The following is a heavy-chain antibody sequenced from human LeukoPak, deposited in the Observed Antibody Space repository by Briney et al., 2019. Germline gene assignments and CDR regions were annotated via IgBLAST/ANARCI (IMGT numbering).Heavy chain of an antibody. D-gene: IGHD3-10*01. Sequence: PGGSLRLSCAASGCNFGSYSMTWVRQAPGKGLEWFWVISADSGPTFYADSVKGRFTISRDNAKNTVFLQMSSLRAEDTALYYCARKSASGNYPLDYWGQGTLVTVSS. V-gene: IGHV3-23*01. CDR1: GCNFGSYS. CDR2: ISADSGPT. J-gene: IGHJ4*02. CDR3: ARKSASGNYPLDY.